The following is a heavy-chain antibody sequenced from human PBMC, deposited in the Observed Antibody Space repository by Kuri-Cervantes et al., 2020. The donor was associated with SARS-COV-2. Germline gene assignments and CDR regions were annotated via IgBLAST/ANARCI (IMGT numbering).Heavy chain of an antibody. D-gene: IGHD5-24*01. CDR2: INPNSGGT. Sequence: ASVQVSCKASGYTFPGYYMNWVRQAPGQGLEWMGWINPNSGGTNYAQKFQGRVTKTRDMSISTAYMELRRLRSDDTAVYYCALMAGYYYYYYMDVWGKGTTVTVSS. CDR3: ALMAGYYYYYYMDV. CDR1: GYTFPGYY. J-gene: IGHJ6*03. V-gene: IGHV1-2*02.